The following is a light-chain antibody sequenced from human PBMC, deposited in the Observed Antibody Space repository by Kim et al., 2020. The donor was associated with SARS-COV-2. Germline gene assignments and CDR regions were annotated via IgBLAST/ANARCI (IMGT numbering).Light chain of an antibody. V-gene: IGLV3-19*01. CDR2: GKN. CDR3: NSRDSSGNHLQV. Sequence: LGQTVKITCQGDSLRSYYASWYQQKPGQAPVLVIYGKNNRPSGIPDRFSGSSSGNTASLTITGAQAEDEADYYCNSRDSSGNHLQVFGTGTKVTV. J-gene: IGLJ1*01. CDR1: SLRSYY.